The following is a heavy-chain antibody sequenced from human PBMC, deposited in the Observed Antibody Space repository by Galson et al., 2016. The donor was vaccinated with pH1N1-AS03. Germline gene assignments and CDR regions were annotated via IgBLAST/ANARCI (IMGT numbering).Heavy chain of an antibody. CDR1: GFTISKYG. CDR3: VRDDDSSGYYPDS. Sequence: LRLSCAASGFTISKYGMHWVRQAPGKGLEWMAIIWNDGGTTHYADSVKGRFTISRDNSKNTLYLQMNSLRGEDTAVYYCVRDDDSSGYYPDSWGRGTLVTVSS. CDR2: IWNDGGTT. J-gene: IGHJ4*02. V-gene: IGHV3-33*01. D-gene: IGHD3-22*01.